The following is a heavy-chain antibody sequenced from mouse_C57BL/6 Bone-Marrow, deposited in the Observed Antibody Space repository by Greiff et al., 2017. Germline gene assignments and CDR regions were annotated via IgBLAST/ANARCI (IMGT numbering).Heavy chain of an antibody. J-gene: IGHJ2*01. D-gene: IGHD1-1*01. CDR2: IHPNSGST. CDR1: GYTFTSYW. CDR3: ARWYYGSSYMYYFDY. Sequence: QVQLKQPGAELVKPGASVKLSCKASGYTFTSYWMHWVKQRPGQGLEWIGMIHPNSGSTNYNEKFKSKATLTVDKSSSTAYMQLSSLTSEDSAVYYCARWYYGSSYMYYFDYWGQGTTLTVSS. V-gene: IGHV1-64*01.